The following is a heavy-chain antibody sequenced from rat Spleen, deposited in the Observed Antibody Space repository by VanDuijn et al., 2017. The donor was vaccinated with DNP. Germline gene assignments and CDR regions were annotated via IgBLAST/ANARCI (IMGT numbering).Heavy chain of an antibody. Sequence: EVQLQESGPGLVKPSQSLSLTCSVTGYSITSGYRWSWIRKFPGNRLEWMGFIDSAGITNYNPSIKSRISITRDTSKNQFFLQVNSVISEDTATYYCARSGYSSGGSWFAYWGQGTLVAVSS. CDR2: IDSAGIT. CDR1: GYSITSGYR. CDR3: ARSGYSSGGSWFAY. J-gene: IGHJ3*01. D-gene: IGHD1-1*01. V-gene: IGHV3-3*01.